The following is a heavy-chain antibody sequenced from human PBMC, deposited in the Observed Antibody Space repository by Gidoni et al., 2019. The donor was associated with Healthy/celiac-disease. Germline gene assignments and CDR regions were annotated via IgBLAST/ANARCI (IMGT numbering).Heavy chain of an antibody. D-gene: IGHD3-22*01. CDR1: GVSISSYY. CDR2: IYTSGST. CDR3: ARMYYDSSGYFTFDY. V-gene: IGHV4-4*07. J-gene: IGHJ4*02. Sequence: QVQLQESGPGLVKPSETLSLTCTVSGVSISSYYCSWIRQPAGKGLEWIGRIYTSGSTNYNPSLKSRVTMSVDTSKNQFSLKLSSVTAADTAVYYCARMYYDSSGYFTFDYWGQGTLVTVSS.